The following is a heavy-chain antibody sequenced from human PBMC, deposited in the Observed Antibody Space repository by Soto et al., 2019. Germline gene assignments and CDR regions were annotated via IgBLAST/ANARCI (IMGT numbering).Heavy chain of an antibody. CDR1: IFTFFRSD. CDR2: ISSGGDTM. V-gene: IGHV3-48*03. Sequence: SGGSLRLSCAASIFTFFRSDMIWVRQAPGKGLEWVSYISSGGDTMSYADSVKGRFTISRDNAESSLSLQMNSLRDEDTAVYYCARLNPVTDRSFDYWGQGTLVTVSS. D-gene: IGHD3-10*01. CDR3: ARLNPVTDRSFDY. J-gene: IGHJ4*02.